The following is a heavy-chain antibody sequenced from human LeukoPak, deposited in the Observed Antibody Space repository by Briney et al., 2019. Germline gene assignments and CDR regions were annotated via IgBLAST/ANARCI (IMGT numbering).Heavy chain of an antibody. CDR3: ARVNRDSSGFYYFDY. D-gene: IGHD3-22*01. V-gene: IGHV3-13*01. CDR1: GFTFSSYD. J-gene: IGHJ4*02. Sequence: GGSLRLSCAASGFTFSSYDMHWVRQATGKGLEWVSAIGTAGDTYYPGSVKGRFTISRENAKNSLYLQMNSLRAEDTAVYYCARVNRDSSGFYYFDYWGQGTLVTVSS. CDR2: IGTAGDT.